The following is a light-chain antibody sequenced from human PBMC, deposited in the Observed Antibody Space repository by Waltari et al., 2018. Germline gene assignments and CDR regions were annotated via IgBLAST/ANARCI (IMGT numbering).Light chain of an antibody. V-gene: IGKV3-11*01. J-gene: IGKJ1*01. CDR2: DTS. Sequence: EIVLTQSPATLSLSPGERDTLSCRARQSVSRYLAWYQQKSGQAARLLIYDTSNRATGIPARFSGSGSGTDFILTINSVEAEDFAVYYCQERSNWPSWTFGQGTKVEIK. CDR1: QSVSRY. CDR3: QERSNWPSWT.